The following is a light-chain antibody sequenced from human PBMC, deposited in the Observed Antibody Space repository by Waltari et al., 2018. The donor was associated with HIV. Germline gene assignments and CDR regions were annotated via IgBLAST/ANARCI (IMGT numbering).Light chain of an antibody. Sequence: DIQMTPSPSSLSASVGDRVTITCQASQDISNYLNWYQQKPGKAPKLLIYDASNLEIGVPSRFSGSGSGTDFTFTISSLQPEDIATYYCQQYDNLPLTFGGGTKVEIK. CDR1: QDISNY. CDR2: DAS. J-gene: IGKJ4*01. CDR3: QQYDNLPLT. V-gene: IGKV1-33*01.